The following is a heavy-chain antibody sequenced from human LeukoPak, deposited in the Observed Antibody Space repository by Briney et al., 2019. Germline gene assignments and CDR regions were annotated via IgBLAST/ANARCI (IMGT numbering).Heavy chain of an antibody. J-gene: IGHJ4*02. CDR1: GGSFSGYY. CDR2: INQSGTT. Sequence: TPSETLSLTCAVYGGSFSGYYWSWIRQPPGKGLEWIGEINQSGTTNYNPSLKSRVTMSVDTSKNQFSLNLSSVTAADTGVYYCARRPRNGGSDDGPPGLDYWGLGNTVAVSS. D-gene: IGHD1-26*01. V-gene: IGHV4-34*01. CDR3: ARRPRNGGSDDGPPGLDY.